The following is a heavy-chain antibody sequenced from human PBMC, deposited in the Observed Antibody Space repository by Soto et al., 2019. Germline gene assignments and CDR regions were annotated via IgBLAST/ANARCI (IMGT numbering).Heavy chain of an antibody. Sequence: QVQLVESGGGVVQPGRSLRLSCAASGFTFSNFGMHWVRQAPVKGLGWVAVISYDGNTKYYADSVKGRFTISRDNSKNTLYLQMDSLRVEDTAVYYCTSQVATGDWGQGTLVTVSS. CDR2: ISYDGNTK. CDR1: GFTFSNFG. D-gene: IGHD5-12*01. J-gene: IGHJ4*02. V-gene: IGHV3-30*03. CDR3: TSQVATGD.